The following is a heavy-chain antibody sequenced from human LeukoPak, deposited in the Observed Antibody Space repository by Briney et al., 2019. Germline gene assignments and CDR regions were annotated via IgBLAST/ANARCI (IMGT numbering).Heavy chain of an antibody. CDR3: ARQAVPVAKYFQY. CDR2: IYPGDSDT. D-gene: IGHD2-2*01. V-gene: IGHV5-51*01. Sequence: GESLKISCKGSGYSFTSYWIGWVRQMPGKGLECMGIIYPGDSDTRYSPSFQGQVTISADKSISTAYLQWSSLKASDTAIYYCARQAVPVAKYFQYWGQGTLVTVSS. J-gene: IGHJ1*01. CDR1: GYSFTSYW.